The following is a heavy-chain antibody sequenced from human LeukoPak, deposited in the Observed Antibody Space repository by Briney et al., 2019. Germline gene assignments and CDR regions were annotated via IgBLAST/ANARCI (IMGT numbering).Heavy chain of an antibody. CDR3: ARGEQVLLWFGELRAWFDP. D-gene: IGHD3-10*01. CDR1: GGSISSYY. CDR2: IYYSGST. J-gene: IGHJ5*02. V-gene: IGHV4-59*01. Sequence: SSETLSLTCTVSGGSISSYYWSWIRQPPGKGLEWIGYIYYSGSTNYNPSLKSRVTISVDTSKNQFSLKLSSVTAADTAVYYCARGEQVLLWFGELRAWFDPWGQGTLVTVSS.